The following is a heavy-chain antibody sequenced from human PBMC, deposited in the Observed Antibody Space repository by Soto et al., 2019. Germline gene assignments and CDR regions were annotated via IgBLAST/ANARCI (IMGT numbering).Heavy chain of an antibody. V-gene: IGHV3-9*01. D-gene: IGHD5-18*01. CDR2: ISWNGDKT. CDR3: AKDMTAGYSYAFDY. J-gene: IGHJ4*02. CDR1: GFSFENYA. Sequence: LQLVESGGGLVQPGGSLTLSCAASGFSFENYATHWVRQAPGKGLEWVSDISWNGDKTGYADSVRGRFTLSRDNAKNSLYLRMTSLRPDDTAVYYCAKDMTAGYSYAFDYWGQGTLVTVSS.